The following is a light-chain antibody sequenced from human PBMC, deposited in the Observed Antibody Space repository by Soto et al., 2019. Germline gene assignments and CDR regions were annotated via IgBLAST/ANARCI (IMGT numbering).Light chain of an antibody. CDR3: QEYNNWPPIS. J-gene: IGKJ5*01. Sequence: RIKTPSQTTPSVHVGERAPLSCWASQRVSSKLAWYQQKPGQAPRLLIYGASTRATGIPARFSGSGSGTEFTLTISSLHSEDFAVYYCQEYNNWPPISFGEGTRLEIK. CDR1: QRVSSK. CDR2: GAS. V-gene: IGKV3D-15*01.